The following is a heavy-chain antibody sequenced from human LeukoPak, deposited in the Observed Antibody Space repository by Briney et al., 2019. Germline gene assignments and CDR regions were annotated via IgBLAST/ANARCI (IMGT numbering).Heavy chain of an antibody. D-gene: IGHD1-20*01. V-gene: IGHV1-2*02. CDR3: ASPDNWNATSPEGY. J-gene: IGHJ4*02. CDR2: INPNSGGT. CDR1: GYTFTGYY. Sequence: ASVKVSCRASGYTFTGYYMHWVRQAPGQGLEWMGWINPNSGGTNYAQKFQGRVTMTRDTSISTAYMELSRLRSDDTAVYYCASPDNWNATSPEGYWGQGTLVTVSS.